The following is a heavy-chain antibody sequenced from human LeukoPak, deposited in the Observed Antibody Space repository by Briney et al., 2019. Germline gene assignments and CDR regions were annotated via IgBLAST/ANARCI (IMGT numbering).Heavy chain of an antibody. J-gene: IGHJ4*02. CDR2: IYYSGST. CDR1: GGSISSYY. D-gene: IGHD2-2*01. V-gene: IGHV4-59*08. Sequence: SETLSLTCTVSGGSISSYYWSWIRQPPGKGLEWIGNIYYSGSTNYNPSLKSRVTISVDTSKNQFSLKLSSVTAADTAVYYCAKGYCRGNSCYDDRGAFDYWGQGTLVTVSS. CDR3: AKGYCRGNSCYDDRGAFDY.